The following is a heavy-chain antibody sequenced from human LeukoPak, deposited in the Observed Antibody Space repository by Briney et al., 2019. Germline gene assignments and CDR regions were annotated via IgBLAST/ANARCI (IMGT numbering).Heavy chain of an antibody. D-gene: IGHD1-1*01. CDR1: GFTFSSYE. V-gene: IGHV3-48*03. CDR2: ISSSGSTI. J-gene: IGHJ3*02. CDR3: ARDGTTHPRYADAFDI. Sequence: GGSLRLSCAASGFTFSSYEMNWVRQAPGKGLEWVSYISSSGSTIYYAGSVKGRFTISRDNAKNSLYLQMNSLRAEDTAVYYCARDGTTHPRYADAFDIWGQGTMVTVSS.